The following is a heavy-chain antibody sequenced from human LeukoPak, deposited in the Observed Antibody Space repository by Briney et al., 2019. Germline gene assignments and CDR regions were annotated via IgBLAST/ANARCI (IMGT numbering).Heavy chain of an antibody. V-gene: IGHV3-7*01. J-gene: IGHJ4*02. D-gene: IGHD4-23*01. Sequence: PGGSLRLSCAASGFTFSSYRMNWVRHAPGKGLEWVANINQDGSAKYYVDSVKGRFTFSRDNAMNSLFLQMNSLRAEDTAVYYCARDVHGGAFDYWGQGTLVTVSS. CDR1: GFTFSSYR. CDR3: ARDVHGGAFDY. CDR2: INQDGSAK.